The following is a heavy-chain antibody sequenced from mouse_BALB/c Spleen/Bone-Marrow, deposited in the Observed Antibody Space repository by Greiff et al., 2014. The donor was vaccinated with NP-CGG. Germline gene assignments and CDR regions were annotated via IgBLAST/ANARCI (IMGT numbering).Heavy chain of an antibody. Sequence: VQVVESGPGLVAPSQSLSITCTVSGFSLTNYGVHWVRQPPGKGLEWLGVIWADGGTNYNSALMSRLSISKDNSKSQVFFKMNSLQTDDTAMYHCARITTATGAMDYWGQGTSVTVSS. D-gene: IGHD1-2*01. CDR1: GFSLTNYG. CDR2: IWADGGT. V-gene: IGHV2-9*02. J-gene: IGHJ4*01. CDR3: ARITTATGAMDY.